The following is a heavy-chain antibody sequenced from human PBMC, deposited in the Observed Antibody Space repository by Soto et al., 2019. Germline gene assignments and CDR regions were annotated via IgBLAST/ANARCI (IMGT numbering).Heavy chain of an antibody. CDR2: ISYDGSNK. CDR1: GFTFSSYG. CDR3: AKDPFYCSGGSCYPYYYYGMDV. J-gene: IGHJ6*02. D-gene: IGHD2-15*01. V-gene: IGHV3-30*18. Sequence: QVQLVESGGGVVQPGRSLRLSCAASGFTFSSYGMHWVRQAPGKGLEWVAVISYDGSNKYYADSVKGRFTISRDNPKNTLYLQMNSLRAEDTAVYYCAKDPFYCSGGSCYPYYYYGMDVWGQGTTVTVSS.